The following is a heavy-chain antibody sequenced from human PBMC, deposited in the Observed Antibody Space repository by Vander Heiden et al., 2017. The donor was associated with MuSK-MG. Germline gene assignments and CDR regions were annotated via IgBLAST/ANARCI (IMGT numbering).Heavy chain of an antibody. CDR3: AKGSGSGTYGKAHPMDV. CDR2: ISGSGGST. V-gene: IGHV3-23*01. CDR1: GFTFSGSA. Sequence: EVQLLESGVGLVQPGGSLSLSGAASGFTFSGSAMSWVRQAPGKGLEWVSAISGSGGSTYYADSMKGRFTISRDNSKNTLYLQMNSLRAGDTAVYYCAKGSGSGTYGKAHPMDVWGQGTTVTVSS. J-gene: IGHJ6*02. D-gene: IGHD3-10*01.